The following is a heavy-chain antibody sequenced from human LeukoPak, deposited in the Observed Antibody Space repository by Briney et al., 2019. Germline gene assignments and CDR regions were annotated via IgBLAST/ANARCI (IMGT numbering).Heavy chain of an antibody. V-gene: IGHV3-74*01. CDR3: ARGWYGPDS. J-gene: IGHJ5*01. CDR2: ISRDGTIT. Sequence: GGSLRLSCAASEFTFTSYAMQWVRQAPGKGLVWVSGISRDGTITNYADAVKGRFTISRDNAKNTLYLQMNSLRVEDTAVYSCARGWYGPDSCGQGTLVTVSS. D-gene: IGHD1-14*01. CDR1: EFTFTSYA.